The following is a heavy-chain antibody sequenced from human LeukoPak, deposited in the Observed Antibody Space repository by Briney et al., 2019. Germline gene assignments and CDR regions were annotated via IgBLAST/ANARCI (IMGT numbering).Heavy chain of an antibody. J-gene: IGHJ6*03. CDR2: ISYDGSNK. V-gene: IGHV3-30*18. Sequence: GGSLRLSCAASGFTFSSYGMHWVRQAPGKGLEWVAVISYDGSNKYYADSVKGRFTISRDNSKNTLYLQMNSLRAEDTAVYYCAKEGPFPYYYYYYMDVWGKGTTVTVSS. CDR3: AKEGPFPYYYYYYMDV. CDR1: GFTFSSYG. D-gene: IGHD2/OR15-2a*01.